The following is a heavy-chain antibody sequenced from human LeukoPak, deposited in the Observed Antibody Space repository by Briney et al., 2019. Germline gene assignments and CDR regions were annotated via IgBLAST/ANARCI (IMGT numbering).Heavy chain of an antibody. D-gene: IGHD3-10*01. CDR3: ARVTNYYGSGSPFWFDP. CDR2: ISSSSSYI. Sequence: GGSLRLSCAASGFTFSSYSMNWVRQAPGKGLEWVSSISSSSSYIYYADSVKDRFTISKDNAKNSLYLQMNSLRAEDTAVYYCARVTNYYGSGSPFWFDPWGQGTLVTVSS. V-gene: IGHV3-21*01. CDR1: GFTFSSYS. J-gene: IGHJ5*02.